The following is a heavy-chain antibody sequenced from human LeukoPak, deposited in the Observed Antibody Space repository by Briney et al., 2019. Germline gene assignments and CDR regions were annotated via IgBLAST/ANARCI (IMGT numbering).Heavy chain of an antibody. CDR1: GFTFNTYG. Sequence: PGGSLRLSCAASGFTFNTYGMHWVRQAPGKGLEWVAVISYDGSNKYYADSVKGRFTISRDNSKNTLYLQMNSLRAEDTAVYYCAKEWGFLGELSSFDYWGQGTLVTVSS. V-gene: IGHV3-30*18. CDR3: AKEWGFLGELSSFDY. CDR2: ISYDGSNK. J-gene: IGHJ4*02. D-gene: IGHD3-16*02.